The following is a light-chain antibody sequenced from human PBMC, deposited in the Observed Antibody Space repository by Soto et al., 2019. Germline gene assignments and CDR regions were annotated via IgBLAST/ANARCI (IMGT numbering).Light chain of an antibody. Sequence: DIVLTQSPGTLSLSPGERATLSCRASQSGSSSYLAWYQQTPGQAPRLLIYGASSRATGIPDRFSGSGSGTDFTLTISRLEPEDFAVYYCQHYRSSPPAWTFGQGTKVEVK. CDR2: GAS. V-gene: IGKV3-20*01. CDR3: QHYRSSPPAWT. CDR1: QSGSSSY. J-gene: IGKJ1*01.